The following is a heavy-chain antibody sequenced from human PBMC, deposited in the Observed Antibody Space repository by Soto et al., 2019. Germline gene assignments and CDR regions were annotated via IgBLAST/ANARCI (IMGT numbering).Heavy chain of an antibody. J-gene: IGHJ5*02. CDR2: MFYTGTN. CDR1: GGSISGYY. CDR3: ARLTGNNWFDP. V-gene: IGHV4-59*08. Sequence: PSETLSLTCSVSGGSISGYYWSWIRQAPGKGLEWIGFMFYTGTNNYSTSIKSRVTMSVDTSTSQYSQKMSSATAADTAVYYCARLTGNNWFDPWGQGILVTVS.